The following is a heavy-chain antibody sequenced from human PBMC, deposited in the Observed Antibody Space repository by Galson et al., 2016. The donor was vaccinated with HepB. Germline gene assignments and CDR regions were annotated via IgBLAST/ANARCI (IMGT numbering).Heavy chain of an antibody. D-gene: IGHD2/OR15-2a*01. Sequence: SLRLSCAASGFTLSSSWMSWVRQAPGGGLGWVANIKQDGIEKYYVDSVKGRFTISRDDAKNSVFLQMNSLRAEDTALYYCAKGGRILWDAMDVWGQGTTVTVSS. CDR1: GFTLSSSW. V-gene: IGHV3-7*01. CDR2: IKQDGIEK. CDR3: AKGGRILWDAMDV. J-gene: IGHJ6*02.